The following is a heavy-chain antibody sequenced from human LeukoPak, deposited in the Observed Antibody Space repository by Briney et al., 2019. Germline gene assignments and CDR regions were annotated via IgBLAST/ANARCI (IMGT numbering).Heavy chain of an antibody. J-gene: IGHJ4*02. V-gene: IGHV1-18*01. Sequence: ASVKVSCKASGYTFSNYGITWVRQAPGQGLEWMGWISAHNGNTKYAQNLQGRVTMTTDTSTSTAYMGLRRLTSDDTAVYYCARESYCSGGNCYSGAGDYWGQGTLVSVSS. CDR1: GYTFSNYG. CDR2: ISAHNGNT. CDR3: ARESYCSGGNCYSGAGDY. D-gene: IGHD2-15*01.